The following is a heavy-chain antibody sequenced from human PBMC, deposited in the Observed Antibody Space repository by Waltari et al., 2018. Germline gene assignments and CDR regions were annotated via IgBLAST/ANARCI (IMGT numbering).Heavy chain of an antibody. V-gene: IGHV3-21*01. Sequence: EVQLVESGGGVVKPGGSLRLSCAASGFTFSSYSMNWVRQAPGKGLEWVASISSIGTNIFYAAAVKGRFTISKDNAKNSLYLKMNSLRAEAAAVYYCTRDSSGPRGWGQGTLVTVSS. CDR2: ISSIGTNI. CDR1: GFTFSSYS. D-gene: IGHD6-19*01. J-gene: IGHJ4*02. CDR3: TRDSSGPRG.